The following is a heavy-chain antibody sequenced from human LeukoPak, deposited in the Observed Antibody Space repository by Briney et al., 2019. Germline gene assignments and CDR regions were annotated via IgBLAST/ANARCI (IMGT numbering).Heavy chain of an antibody. CDR1: GFTFSSYA. CDR2: ISSNGGST. Sequence: GGSLRLSCSASGFTFSSYAMHWVRQAPGKGLEYVSAISSNGGSTYYADSVKGRFTISRDNSKNTLYLRMSSLRAEDTAVYYCVKDGVTYYYDSSGYSQDAFDIWGQGTMVTVSS. J-gene: IGHJ3*02. V-gene: IGHV3-64D*06. CDR3: VKDGVTYYYDSSGYSQDAFDI. D-gene: IGHD3-22*01.